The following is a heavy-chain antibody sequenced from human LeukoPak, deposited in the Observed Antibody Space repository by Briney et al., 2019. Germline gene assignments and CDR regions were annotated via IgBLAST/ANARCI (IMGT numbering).Heavy chain of an antibody. CDR2: INHSGST. CDR1: GGSFSGYY. CDR3: ARAKAYGDFDY. D-gene: IGHD4-17*01. J-gene: IGHJ4*02. Sequence: SETLSLICAVYGGSFSGYYWSWLRQPPGKGLEWIGEINHSGSTNYNPSLKSRVTISVDTSKNQFSLKLSSVTAADTAVYYCARAKAYGDFDYWGQGTLVTVSS. V-gene: IGHV4-34*01.